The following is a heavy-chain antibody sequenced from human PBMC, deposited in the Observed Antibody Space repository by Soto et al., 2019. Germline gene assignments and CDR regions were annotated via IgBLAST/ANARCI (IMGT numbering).Heavy chain of an antibody. Sequence: PGGSLRLSCATSGFTFSSYAMTWVRQAPGKGLEWVSAISGSGGSTYYADSVKGRFTISRDNSKNTLYLQMNSLRAEDTAVYYCAKVWYAASIIVGVGTWGQGTLVTVSS. CDR2: ISGSGGST. CDR1: GFTFSSYA. V-gene: IGHV3-23*01. CDR3: AKVWYAASIIVGVGT. J-gene: IGHJ4*02. D-gene: IGHD1-26*01.